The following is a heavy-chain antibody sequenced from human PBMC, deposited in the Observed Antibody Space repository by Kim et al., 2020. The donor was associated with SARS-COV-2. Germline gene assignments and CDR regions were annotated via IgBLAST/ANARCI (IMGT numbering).Heavy chain of an antibody. CDR2: T. V-gene: IGHV3-53*01. CDR3: AREPSTYFDY. Sequence: TYSADNMKVRITISGDDYKNTVYLQMNSLKAEDTAVYFCAREPSTYFDYWGQGTLVTVSS. J-gene: IGHJ4*02.